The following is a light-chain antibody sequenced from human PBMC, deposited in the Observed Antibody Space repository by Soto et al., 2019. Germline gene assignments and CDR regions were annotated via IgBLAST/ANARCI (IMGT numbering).Light chain of an antibody. CDR1: QDISNS. J-gene: IGKJ4*01. CDR2: DAS. Sequence: DIQMTQSPSALSASVGDRVTITCRASQDISNSLNWYQQKPGKAPKLLIFDASSVETGVPSRFSGSGSGTDFTFTITSLQPEDIATYHCQQYEDLPLTVGGGTKVEIK. V-gene: IGKV1-33*01. CDR3: QQYEDLPLT.